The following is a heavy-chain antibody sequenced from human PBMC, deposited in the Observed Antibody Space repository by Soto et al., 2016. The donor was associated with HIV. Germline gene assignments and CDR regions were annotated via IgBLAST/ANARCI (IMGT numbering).Heavy chain of an antibody. Sequence: QVQLQQWGAGLLKPSETLSLTCAVYGGSFSGYYWSWIRQPPGKGLEWIGEINHSGSTNYNPSLKSRVTISVDTSKNQFSLKLSSVTAADTAVYYCARGLVPDGSGSPPXTWGQGTPGPPSPQ. CDR3: ARGLVPDGSGSPPXT. J-gene: IGHJ4*02. D-gene: IGHD3-10*01. CDR2: INHSGST. CDR1: GGSFSGYY. V-gene: IGHV4-34*01.